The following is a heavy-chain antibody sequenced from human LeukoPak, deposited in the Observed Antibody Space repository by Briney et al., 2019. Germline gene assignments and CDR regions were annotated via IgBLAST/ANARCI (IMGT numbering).Heavy chain of an antibody. CDR2: IYYSGST. V-gene: IGHV4-30-2*03. J-gene: IGHJ4*02. Sequence: SQTLSLTCTASGGSISSGGYYWSWIRQHPGKGLEWIGSIYYSGSTYYNPSLKSRVTISVDTSKNQLSLKLSSVTAADTAVYYCASARTSSRSWFTFDYWGQGILVTVSS. D-gene: IGHD6-13*01. CDR3: ASARTSSRSWFTFDY. CDR1: GGSISSGGYY.